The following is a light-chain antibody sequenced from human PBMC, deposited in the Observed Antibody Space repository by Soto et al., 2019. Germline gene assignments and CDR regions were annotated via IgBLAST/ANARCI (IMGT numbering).Light chain of an antibody. CDR1: QTISTW. J-gene: IGKJ5*01. CDR2: DAS. CDR3: QQLNSYPIT. Sequence: DIQVTQSPPTLSASVGDRVTITCRASQTISTWMAWYQQKPGKAPKLLVYDASTLQSGVASRFSGSGSGTEFTLTVTSLQPEDFATYFCQQLNSYPITFGQGTRLEI. V-gene: IGKV1-5*01.